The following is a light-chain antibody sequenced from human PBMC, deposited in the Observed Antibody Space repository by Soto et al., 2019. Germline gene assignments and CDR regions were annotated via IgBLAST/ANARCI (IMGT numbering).Light chain of an antibody. CDR1: QFLSSY. J-gene: IGKJ5*01. V-gene: IGKV3-11*01. CDR3: HQRNK. CDR2: DTS. Sequence: VLTQSPATLSLAPGERATVSCRASQFLSSYLAWYQQKPGQPPRRLIYDTSNRATGIPASFSGSRSGTDFTLTISSLEPEDFGVYFCHQRNKFGQGTRLEI.